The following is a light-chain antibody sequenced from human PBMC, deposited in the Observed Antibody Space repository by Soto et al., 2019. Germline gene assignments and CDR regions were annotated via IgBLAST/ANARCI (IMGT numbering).Light chain of an antibody. CDR3: SSYTSSSILGV. Sequence: QSVLTQPASVSGSPGQSITISCTGTSCDVGGYNYVSWYQQHPGKAPKLMIYDVSNRPSGVSNRFSGSKSGNTASLTISGLQAEDEADYYCSSYTSSSILGVFGGGTKLTVL. CDR2: DVS. V-gene: IGLV2-14*01. CDR1: SCDVGGYNY. J-gene: IGLJ2*01.